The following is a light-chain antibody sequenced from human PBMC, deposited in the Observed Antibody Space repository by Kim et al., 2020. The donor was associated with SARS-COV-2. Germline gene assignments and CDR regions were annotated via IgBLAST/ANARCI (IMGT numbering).Light chain of an antibody. Sequence: SYELTQPPSVSVSPGQTASITCPGDKLGDKYACWYQQKPGQSPVLVIYQDSKRPSGIPERFSGSNSGNTATLTISGTQAMAEADYYCQAWVSSTVVFGGG. V-gene: IGLV3-1*01. CDR2: QDS. CDR3: QAWVSSTVV. J-gene: IGLJ2*01. CDR1: KLGDKY.